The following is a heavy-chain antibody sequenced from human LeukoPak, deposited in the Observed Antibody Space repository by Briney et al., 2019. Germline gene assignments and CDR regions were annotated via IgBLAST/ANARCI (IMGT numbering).Heavy chain of an antibody. J-gene: IGHJ4*02. CDR3: ARGGCSGGSCHYYFDY. D-gene: IGHD2-15*01. CDR2: MNPNSGYT. Sequence: ASVKVSCKASGYTFTSYDINWVRQATGQGLEWMGWMNPNSGYTGYAQKFQGRVTMTRNTSISTAYMELSSLRSEDTAVYYCARGGCSGGSCHYYFDYWGQGTLVTVSS. V-gene: IGHV1-8*01. CDR1: GYTFTSYD.